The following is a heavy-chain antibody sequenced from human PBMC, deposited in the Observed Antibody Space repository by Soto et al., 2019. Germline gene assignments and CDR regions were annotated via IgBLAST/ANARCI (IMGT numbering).Heavy chain of an antibody. D-gene: IGHD2-15*01. CDR2: LSGSGSLS. CDR3: ARDRGGALDS. J-gene: IGHJ4*02. V-gene: IGHV3-23*01. Sequence: EVLLLESGGGLVQPGGSLRLSCAASGFTFNTFAMTWVRQAPGKGLEWVPALSGSGSLSYYADSVKGRFTISRDNSKNTMYLQMNSLRVDETAVYFCARDRGGALDSWGQGTLVTVSS. CDR1: GFTFNTFA.